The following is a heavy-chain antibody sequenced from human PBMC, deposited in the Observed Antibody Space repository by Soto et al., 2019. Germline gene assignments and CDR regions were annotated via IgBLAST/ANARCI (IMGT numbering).Heavy chain of an antibody. Sequence: SETLSLTCTVSGGSISSYYWSWIRQPPGKGLEWIGYIYYSGSTNYNPSLKSRVTISVDTSRNQFSLKLSSVTAADTAVYYCARLQGSGSDAFEIWGQGTMVTVSS. D-gene: IGHD3-10*01. CDR2: IYYSGST. CDR1: GGSISSYY. CDR3: ARLQGSGSDAFEI. V-gene: IGHV4-59*08. J-gene: IGHJ3*02.